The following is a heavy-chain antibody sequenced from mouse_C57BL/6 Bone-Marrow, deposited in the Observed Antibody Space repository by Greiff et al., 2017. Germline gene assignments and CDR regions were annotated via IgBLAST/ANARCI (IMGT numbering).Heavy chain of an antibody. CDR3: AREGGYYPLYFDY. Sequence: DVMLVESGGGLVKPGGSLKLSCAASGFTFSSYAMSWVRQTPEKRLEWVATISDGGSYTYYPDNVKGRFTISRDNAKNNLYLQMSHLKSEDTAMYYCAREGGYYPLYFDYWGQGTTLTVSS. V-gene: IGHV5-4*01. D-gene: IGHD2-3*01. J-gene: IGHJ2*01. CDR2: ISDGGSYT. CDR1: GFTFSSYA.